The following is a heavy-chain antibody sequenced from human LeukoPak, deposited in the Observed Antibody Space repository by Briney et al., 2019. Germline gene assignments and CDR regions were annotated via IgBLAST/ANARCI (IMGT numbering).Heavy chain of an antibody. J-gene: IGHJ4*02. CDR3: ARGPWIQLWAYFDY. CDR2: INTNTGNP. Sequence: ASVKVSCKASGYTFTSYAMNWVRQAPGQGLEWMGWINTNTGNPTYAQGFTGRFVFSLDTSVSTAYLQISSLKAEDTAVYYCARGPWIQLWAYFDYWGQGTLVTVSS. CDR1: GYTFTSYA. V-gene: IGHV7-4-1*02. D-gene: IGHD5-18*01.